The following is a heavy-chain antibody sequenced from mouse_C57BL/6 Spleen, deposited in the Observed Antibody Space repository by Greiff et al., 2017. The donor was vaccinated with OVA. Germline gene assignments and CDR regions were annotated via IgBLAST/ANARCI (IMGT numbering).Heavy chain of an antibody. Sequence: VKLMESGAELVKPGASVKLSCKASGYTFTSYWMQWVKQRPGQGLEWIGEIDPSDSYTNYNQKFKGKATLTVDTSSSTASMQLSSLTSEASAVYYCARRGYFLYYFAYWGQGTTLTVSS. CDR1: GYTFTSYW. J-gene: IGHJ2*01. CDR2: IDPSDSYT. V-gene: IGHV1-50*01. CDR3: ARRGYFLYYFAY. D-gene: IGHD2-3*01.